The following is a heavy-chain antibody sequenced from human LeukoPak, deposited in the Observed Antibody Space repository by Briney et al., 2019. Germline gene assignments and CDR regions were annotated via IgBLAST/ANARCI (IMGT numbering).Heavy chain of an antibody. Sequence: PSQTLSLTCTVSGGSISSGSYDWRWIRQPAGKGLERIERIYTSGSTNYNPSLKSRVTISVDTSKNQFSLKLSSVPAADTAVYYCARAGYYDAFDLWGQGTMATVSS. CDR3: ARAGYYDAFDL. D-gene: IGHD3-10*01. CDR1: GGSISSGSYD. CDR2: IYTSGST. V-gene: IGHV4-61*02. J-gene: IGHJ3*01.